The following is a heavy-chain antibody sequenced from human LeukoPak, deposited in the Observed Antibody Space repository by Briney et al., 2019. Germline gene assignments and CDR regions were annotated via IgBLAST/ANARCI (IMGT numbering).Heavy chain of an antibody. J-gene: IGHJ6*02. V-gene: IGHV3-23*01. Sequence: GGSLRLSCAASGFTFSSYAMSWVRQAPGKGLEWVSAISGSGGSTYYADSVKGRFTISRDNSKNTLYLQMNSLRAEDTAVYYCAKDVTGGSGYSYGWYYYYYGMDVWGQGTTVTVPS. D-gene: IGHD5-18*01. CDR2: ISGSGGST. CDR1: GFTFSSYA. CDR3: AKDVTGGSGYSYGWYYYYYGMDV.